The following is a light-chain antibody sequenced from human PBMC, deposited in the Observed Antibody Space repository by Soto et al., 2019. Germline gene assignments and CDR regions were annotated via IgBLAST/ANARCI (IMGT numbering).Light chain of an antibody. CDR3: QQYKSYSRM. J-gene: IGKJ1*01. CDR2: GPS. Sequence: EIVLTQSPGTLSLSPGERATLPCRASQSVKSSYLAWYQHKPGQAPRLLIYGPSTRATGIPARFSGSGSGTEFTLTISSLQSEDFAVYYCQQYKSYSRMFGQGTKVDIK. CDR1: QSVKSSY. V-gene: IGKV3-15*01.